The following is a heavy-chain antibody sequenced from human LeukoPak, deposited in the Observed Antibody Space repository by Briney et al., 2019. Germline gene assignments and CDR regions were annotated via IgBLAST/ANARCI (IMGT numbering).Heavy chain of an antibody. D-gene: IGHD2/OR15-2a*01. CDR2: INSDGSWT. V-gene: IGHV3-74*01. Sequence: PGGSLRLSCAASGFTFGSPWMHWVRQAPGKGLVWVSRINSDGSWTSYADSVKGRFTISKDNAKNTVYLQMNSLRAEDTAVYYCVSFYETYWGRGTLVTVSS. J-gene: IGHJ4*02. CDR3: VSFYETY. CDR1: GFTFGSPW.